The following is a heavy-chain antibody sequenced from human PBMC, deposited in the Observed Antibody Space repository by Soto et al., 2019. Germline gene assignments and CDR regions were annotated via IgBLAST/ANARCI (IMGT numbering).Heavy chain of an antibody. V-gene: IGHV1-69*13. D-gene: IGHD2-21*01. CDR1: GYTFTSCG. Sequence: ASVKVSCKASGYTFTSCGISWVLQAPGQGLEWMGGFVPTCGTTNYAHKLQARVTITGDESTSTAYLELSGLRSDDTAVYYCAATFDSGSYDFGGHPWWGQGTLVTVSS. J-gene: IGHJ4*02. CDR3: AATFDSGSYDFGGHPW. CDR2: FVPTCGTT.